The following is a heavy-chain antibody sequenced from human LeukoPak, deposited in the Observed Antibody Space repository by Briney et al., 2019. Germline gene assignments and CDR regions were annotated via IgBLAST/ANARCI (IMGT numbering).Heavy chain of an antibody. CDR3: ARGVVVVPAAIYNWFDP. Sequence: ASVKVSCKASGYTFTSYAMHWVRQAPGQRLEWMGWINAGNGNTKYSQKFQGRVTITRDTSASTAYMELSSLRSEDTAVYYCARGVVVVPAAIYNWFDPGAREPWSPSPQ. D-gene: IGHD2-2*02. CDR2: INAGNGNT. V-gene: IGHV1-3*01. J-gene: IGHJ5*02. CDR1: GYTFTSYA.